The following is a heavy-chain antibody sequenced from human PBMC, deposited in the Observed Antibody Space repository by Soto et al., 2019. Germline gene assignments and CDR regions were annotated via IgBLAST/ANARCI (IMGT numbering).Heavy chain of an antibody. CDR3: AMHRGGFVY. J-gene: IGHJ4*02. CDR2: INPNNGRT. D-gene: IGHD6-19*01. V-gene: IGHV1-2*02. Sequence: QVHLVQSGAEVKKPGASVKVSCKASGYSFTGNSMHWVRQAPGQGLEWMGWINPNNGRTNYAQKFQGRVTMTRDTSISTAYRDLSRLRSDDTAVYYCAMHRGGFVYWGQGTLVTVSS. CDR1: GYSFTGNS.